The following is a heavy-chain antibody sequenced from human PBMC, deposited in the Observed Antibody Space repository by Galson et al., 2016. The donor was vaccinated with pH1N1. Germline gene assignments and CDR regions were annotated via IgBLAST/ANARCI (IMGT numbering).Heavy chain of an antibody. Sequence: SVKVSCKASGYTFTGHYIHWVRQVPGQGLEWMGWINPDSGGTKYAQKFQGRVTMTRDTSTSATYMELSRLRSDDTATYYCACPYCDSFSCYRYLDHWGQGTPVTVSS. J-gene: IGHJ4*02. CDR1: GYTFTGHY. D-gene: IGHD2-21*01. CDR2: INPDSGGT. CDR3: ACPYCDSFSCYRYLDH. V-gene: IGHV1-2*02.